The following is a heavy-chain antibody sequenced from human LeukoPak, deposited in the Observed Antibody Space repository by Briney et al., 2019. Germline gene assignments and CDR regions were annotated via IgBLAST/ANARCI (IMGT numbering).Heavy chain of an antibody. Sequence: GGSLRLSCAASGFTFSSYAMSWVRQAPGKGLEWVSAISGSGGSTYYADSVKGRFTISRDNAKNTLYLQMNSLRVDDTAVYYCVRDNGGVDQWGQGTLVTVSS. CDR2: ISGSGGST. CDR1: GFTFSSYA. CDR3: VRDNGGVDQ. V-gene: IGHV3-23*01. D-gene: IGHD6-25*01. J-gene: IGHJ5*02.